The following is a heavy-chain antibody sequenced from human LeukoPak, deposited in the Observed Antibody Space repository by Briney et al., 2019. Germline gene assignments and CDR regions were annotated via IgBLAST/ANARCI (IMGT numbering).Heavy chain of an antibody. V-gene: IGHV1-18*01. CDR1: GYTFTSYG. Sequence: ASVKVSCKASGYTFTSYGISWVRQAPGQGLEWMGWISAYNGNTNYAQKLQGRVTMTTDTSTSTAYMELRSLRSDDTAVYYCARVPPSRGEQQLEWMYWFDPWGQGTLVTVSS. CDR2: ISAYNGNT. J-gene: IGHJ5*02. D-gene: IGHD6-13*01. CDR3: ARVPPSRGEQQLEWMYWFDP.